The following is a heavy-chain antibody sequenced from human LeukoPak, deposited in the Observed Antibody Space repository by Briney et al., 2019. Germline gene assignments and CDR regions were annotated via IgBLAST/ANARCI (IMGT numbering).Heavy chain of an antibody. CDR1: GNSVSSNSAA. V-gene: IGHV6-1*01. D-gene: IGHD1-20*01. CDR2: TYYRSKWYN. J-gene: IGHJ3*02. Sequence: SQTLSLTCAISGNSVSSNSAAWNWIRQSPSRGLEWLGRTYYRSKWYNDYAVSVKSRITINPDTSKNQFSLQLNSVTPEDTAVYYCARERLPNSITGTTGLDAFDIWGQGTMVTVSS. CDR3: ARERLPNSITGTTGLDAFDI.